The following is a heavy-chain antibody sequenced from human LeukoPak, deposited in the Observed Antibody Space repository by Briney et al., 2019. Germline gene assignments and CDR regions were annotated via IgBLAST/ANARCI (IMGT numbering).Heavy chain of an antibody. Sequence: PSETLSLACTVPGGSISSYFCSWIRQPAGKGLEWIGRIHTSGSTNYNSSLKSRVTMSVDTSKNQFSLHLSSVTAADTAVYYCAREPRQDGFDNWGQGTLVTVSS. V-gene: IGHV4-4*07. CDR2: IHTSGST. J-gene: IGHJ4*02. CDR1: GGSISSYF. CDR3: AREPRQDGFDN. D-gene: IGHD2-15*01.